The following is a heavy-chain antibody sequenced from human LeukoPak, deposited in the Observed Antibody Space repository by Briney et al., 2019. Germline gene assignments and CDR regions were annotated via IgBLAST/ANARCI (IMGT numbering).Heavy chain of an antibody. J-gene: IGHJ4*02. CDR3: ATETWSGYLFDY. CDR1: GYTFTDYF. V-gene: IGHV1-2*02. D-gene: IGHD3-3*01. CDR2: ISPNSGDT. Sequence: ASVKVSCKASGYTFTDYFIHWVRLAPGQGLEWMGWISPNSGDTNYAQQFQDRVTMTRDTSITTASMQLSSLRSDDTAVYYCATETWSGYLFDYWGQGTLVTVSS.